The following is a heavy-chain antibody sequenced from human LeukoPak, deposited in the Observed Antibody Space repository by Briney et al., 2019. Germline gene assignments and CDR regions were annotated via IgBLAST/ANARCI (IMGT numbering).Heavy chain of an antibody. CDR3: ARRASALFDS. V-gene: IGHV1-3*01. D-gene: IGHD5-12*01. CDR1: GYTFTEYA. Sequence: GASVNVSCKSSGYTFTEYAMHWVRQAPGESLEWMGWINGGNGNTKYSQKFQGRVTITRDTSASTAYMELSSLRSEDTAVYYCARRASALFDSWGQGTLVTVSS. J-gene: IGHJ4*02. CDR2: INGGNGNT.